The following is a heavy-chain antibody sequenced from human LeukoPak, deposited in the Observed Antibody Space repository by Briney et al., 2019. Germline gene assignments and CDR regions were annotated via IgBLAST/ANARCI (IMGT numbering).Heavy chain of an antibody. CDR1: GGSITSYY. CDR2: TYTSGST. CDR3: ARHGSARSPLGP. Sequence: SETLSLTCTVSGGSITSYYWSWTRQPPGKGLEWIGYTYTSGSTNYNPSLKSRVTTSVDTSKNQISLKLSSVTAADTAVYYCARHGSARSPLGPWGQGTLVTVSS. V-gene: IGHV4-4*09. D-gene: IGHD3-10*01. J-gene: IGHJ5*02.